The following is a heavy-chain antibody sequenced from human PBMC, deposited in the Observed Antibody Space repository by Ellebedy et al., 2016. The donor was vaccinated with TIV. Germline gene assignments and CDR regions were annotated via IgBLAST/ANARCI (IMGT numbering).Heavy chain of an antibody. J-gene: IGHJ4*02. CDR2: IHSGGST. V-gene: IGHV3-53*01. CDR3: AGSTTITTMPY. CDR1: EFTVSSNF. Sequence: GESLKISCAASEFTVSSNFMSWVRRAPGKRLEWVSVIHSGGSTYHTDSVKGRFTTSRDNSKNTLYLHMTSLRAEDTAVYYCAGSTTITTMPYWGQGTLVTVSS. D-gene: IGHD4-11*01.